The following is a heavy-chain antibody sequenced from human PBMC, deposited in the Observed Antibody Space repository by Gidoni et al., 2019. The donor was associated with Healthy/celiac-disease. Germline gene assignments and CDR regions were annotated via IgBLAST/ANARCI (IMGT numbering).Heavy chain of an antibody. CDR2: ISYDGSNK. CDR3: AREWVVWDIVVVPAAIRWGYGMDV. Sequence: QVQLVESGGGVVQPGGSLRLSCAASGFTFSSYAMHWVRQAPGKGLEWVAVISYDGSNKYYADSVKGRFTISRDNSKNTLYLQMNSLRAEDTAVYYCAREWVVWDIVVVPAAIRWGYGMDVWGQGTTVTVSS. V-gene: IGHV3-30-3*01. D-gene: IGHD2-2*02. CDR1: GFTFSSYA. J-gene: IGHJ6*02.